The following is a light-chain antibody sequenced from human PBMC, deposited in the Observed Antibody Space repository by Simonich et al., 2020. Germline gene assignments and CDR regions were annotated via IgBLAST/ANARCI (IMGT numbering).Light chain of an antibody. Sequence: QSALTQPASVSGSPGPSITISCTGTSSDVGGYNYVSWYQQHPGKAPKLMIYDVSKRPSGVSNRLSGAKSGNTASLTISGLQAEDEADYYCSSYTSSSPWVFGGGTKLTVL. CDR3: SSYTSSSPWV. J-gene: IGLJ3*02. V-gene: IGLV2-14*01. CDR2: DVS. CDR1: SSDVGGYNY.